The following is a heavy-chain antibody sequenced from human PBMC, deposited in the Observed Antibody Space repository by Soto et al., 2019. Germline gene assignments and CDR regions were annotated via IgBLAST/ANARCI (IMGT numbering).Heavy chain of an antibody. CDR3: ARDLAPAAIPDAFDI. CDR1: GFTFRSYS. D-gene: IGHD2-2*02. CDR2: ISSRGSTI. V-gene: IGHV3-48*02. J-gene: IGHJ3*02. Sequence: PVGSLRLSCAASGFTFRSYSMNWVRQAPGKGLEWVSYISSRGSTIYYTDSVKGRFTISRDNAKNSLYLQMNSMRDEDTAVYYCARDLAPAAIPDAFDIWGLGTMVTVSS.